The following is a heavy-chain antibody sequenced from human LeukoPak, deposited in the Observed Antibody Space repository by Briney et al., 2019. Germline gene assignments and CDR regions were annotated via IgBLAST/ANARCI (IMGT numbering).Heavy chain of an antibody. J-gene: IGHJ4*02. CDR3: ATDTVGYCGADTCYSEAY. V-gene: IGHV1-24*01. CDR2: FDPEDGET. Sequence: ASVKVSCKASGYTFTSYYMHWVRQAPGKGLEWMGGFDPEDGETIYAQKFQGRVTMTEDTSTDTAYMELSSLRSEDTAVYFCATDTVGYCGADTCYSEAYWGQGTLVTVSS. D-gene: IGHD2-15*01. CDR1: GYTFTSYY.